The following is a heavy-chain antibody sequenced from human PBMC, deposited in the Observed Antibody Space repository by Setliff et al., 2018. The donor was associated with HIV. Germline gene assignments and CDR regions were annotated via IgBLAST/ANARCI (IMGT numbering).Heavy chain of an antibody. Sequence: GGSLRLSCAASGFTFSSYSMNWVRQAPGKGLEWVAFISSSSGGIIYYADSVKGRFTISRDNAENSLYLEMNNLRGEDTAVYYCAKGPIIAAAGTFDYWGQGTLVTVSS. CDR3: AKGPIIAAAGTFDY. CDR1: GFTFSSYS. CDR2: ISSSSGGII. D-gene: IGHD6-13*01. V-gene: IGHV3-48*04. J-gene: IGHJ4*02.